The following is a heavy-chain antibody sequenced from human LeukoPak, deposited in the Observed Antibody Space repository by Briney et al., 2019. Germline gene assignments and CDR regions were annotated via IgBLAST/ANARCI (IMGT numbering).Heavy chain of an antibody. CDR1: GFTFSSYA. CDR3: ARDQWDSSGWYRNY. Sequence: PGGSLRLTCVASGFTFSSYAMSWVRQAPGKGLEWVSTVSGSGSSTYYADSVKGRFTISRYNSKNTLYLQMNSLRAEDTAVYYCARDQWDSSGWYRNYWGQGALVTVSS. CDR2: VSGSGSST. V-gene: IGHV3-23*01. J-gene: IGHJ4*02. D-gene: IGHD6-19*01.